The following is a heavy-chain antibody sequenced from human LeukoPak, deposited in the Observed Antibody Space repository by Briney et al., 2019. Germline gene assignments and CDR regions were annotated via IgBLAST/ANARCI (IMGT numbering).Heavy chain of an antibody. V-gene: IGHV3-48*03. CDR3: AIDSGKGVD. D-gene: IGHD1-26*01. J-gene: IGHJ4*02. Sequence: PGGSLRLSCAASGFTFSSYEMNWVRQAPGKGREWVSYISSSGSTEKYADSVRGRFTISRDNAKNSVHLQMHSLRADDTAVYYCAIDSGKGVDWGQGTLVTVSS. CDR2: ISSSGSTE. CDR1: GFTFSSYE.